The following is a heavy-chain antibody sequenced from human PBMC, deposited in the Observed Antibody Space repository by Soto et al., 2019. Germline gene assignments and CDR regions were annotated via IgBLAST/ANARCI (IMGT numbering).Heavy chain of an antibody. CDR3: ARAMATIDLDY. Sequence: ETLSLTCTVSGGSISSYYWSWIRQPPGKGLEWIGYIYYSGSTNYNPSLKRRVTISVDTSKNQFSLKLSSVTAADTAVYYWARAMATIDLDYWGQGTLGTVSS. CDR2: IYYSGST. CDR1: GGSISSYY. D-gene: IGHD5-12*01. J-gene: IGHJ4*02. V-gene: IGHV4-59*01.